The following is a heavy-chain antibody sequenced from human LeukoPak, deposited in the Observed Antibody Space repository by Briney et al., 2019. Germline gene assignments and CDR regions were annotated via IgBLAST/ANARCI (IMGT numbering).Heavy chain of an antibody. V-gene: IGHV3-21*06. J-gene: IGHJ4*02. CDR1: GFTFSDYS. CDR3: ARGPFSSSWSEFDY. CDR2: ISGDSRYI. D-gene: IGHD6-13*01. Sequence: GGSLIPSCAASGFTFSDYSLNWVRQAPGKGLEWVSCISGDSRYIYYADSVKGRSTISRDNAQNSLYLHMNSLRAEDTAVCYCARGPFSSSWSEFDYWGQGTLVTVSS.